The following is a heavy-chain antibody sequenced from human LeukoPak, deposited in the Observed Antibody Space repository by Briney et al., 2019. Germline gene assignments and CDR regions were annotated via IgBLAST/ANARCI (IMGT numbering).Heavy chain of an antibody. V-gene: IGHV3-33*01. J-gene: IGHJ4*02. CDR1: GFTFSSYG. D-gene: IGHD6-19*01. Sequence: GGSLRLSCAASGFTFSSYGMHWVRQAPGKGLEWVAVIWYDGGNKYYADSVKGRFTISRDNSKNTLYLQMNSPRAEDTAVYYCARESSGREGYFDYWGQGTLVTVSS. CDR2: IWYDGGNK. CDR3: ARESSGREGYFDY.